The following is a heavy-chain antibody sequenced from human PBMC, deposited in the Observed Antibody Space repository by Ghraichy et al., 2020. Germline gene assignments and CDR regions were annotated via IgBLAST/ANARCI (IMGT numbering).Heavy chain of an antibody. J-gene: IGHJ4*02. CDR2: IWYDGSNK. CDR3: ARLEELTDY. V-gene: IGHV3-33*01. Sequence: GESLNISCAASGFTFSSYGMHWVRQAPGKGLEWVAVIWYDGSNKYYADSVKGRFTISRDNSKNTLYLQMNSLRAEDTAVYYCARLEELTDYWGQGTLVTVSS. CDR1: GFTFSSYG. D-gene: IGHD1-26*01.